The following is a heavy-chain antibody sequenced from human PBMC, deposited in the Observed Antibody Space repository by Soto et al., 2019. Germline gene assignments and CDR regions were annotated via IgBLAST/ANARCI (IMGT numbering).Heavy chain of an antibody. CDR2: IYPGDSDT. J-gene: IGHJ6*01. D-gene: IGHD1-20*01. Sequence: GESLKISCKGSGYSFTSYWIGWVRQMPGKGLEWMGIIYPGDSDTRYSPSFQGQVTISADKSISTAYLQWSSLKASDTAMYYCAGSYNWEDAPVEYYGKGGWGPGTTVTVS. CDR1: GYSFTSYW. CDR3: AGSYNWEDAPVEYYGKGG. V-gene: IGHV5-51*01.